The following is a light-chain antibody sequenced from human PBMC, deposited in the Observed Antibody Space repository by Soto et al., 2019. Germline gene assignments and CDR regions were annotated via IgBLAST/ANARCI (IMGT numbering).Light chain of an antibody. CDR2: GVS. J-gene: IGKJ1*01. V-gene: IGKV3-20*01. CDR3: HQYGSTPRT. Sequence: EIVLTQSPGTLSLSPGERVTLSCRASQSISSSYLAWYQQKPGQAPRLLIYGVSSRATGIPDRFSGSGSGTDFTLTISRLEPEDFAGYYCHQYGSTPRTFGQGTKVEIK. CDR1: QSISSSY.